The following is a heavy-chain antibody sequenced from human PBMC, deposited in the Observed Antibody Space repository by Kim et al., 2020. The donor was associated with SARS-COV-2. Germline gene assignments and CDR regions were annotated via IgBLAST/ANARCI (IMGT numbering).Heavy chain of an antibody. J-gene: IGHJ4*02. CDR3: ARGGPYSSSQGDYFDY. CDR1: GFIVSIKY. Sequence: GGSLRLSCAASGFIVSIKYMSWVRQAPGKGLEWVSVIYSGGSTFYADSVKGRFTISRDNSKNTLYLQMNSLRAEDTAVDYCARGGPYSSSQGDYFDYWGQGTLVTLSS. V-gene: IGHV3-53*01. CDR2: IYSGGST. D-gene: IGHD6-13*01.